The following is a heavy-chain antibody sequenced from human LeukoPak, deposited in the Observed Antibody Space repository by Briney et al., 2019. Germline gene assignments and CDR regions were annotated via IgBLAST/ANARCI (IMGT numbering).Heavy chain of an antibody. Sequence: GGSLRLSCVASGFTFTNYGMHWVRQAPGKGLEWVAFIRFDGTHKYYADSVKGRFTISRDNSKNTLYLQMNSLTTDDMAVYYCPTPSSLRYGSGSPDYWGQGTLVTVSS. CDR1: GFTFTNYG. CDR2: IRFDGTHK. D-gene: IGHD3-10*01. J-gene: IGHJ4*02. CDR3: PTPSSLRYGSGSPDY. V-gene: IGHV3-30*02.